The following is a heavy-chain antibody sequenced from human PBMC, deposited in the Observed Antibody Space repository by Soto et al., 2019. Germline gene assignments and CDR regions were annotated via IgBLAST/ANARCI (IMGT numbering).Heavy chain of an antibody. Sequence: QLQLQESGSGLVKPSQTLSLTCAVSGGSIRSGGYSWSWIRQPPGKGLEWIGYIYHTGSTYYNPSLKSRVTISVDRSKNQVSLKLSSVTAADTAVYYCARDQGTVPPGYFDPWGQGTLVSVSS. J-gene: IGHJ5*02. CDR3: ARDQGTVPPGYFDP. CDR1: GGSIRSGGYS. D-gene: IGHD1-1*01. V-gene: IGHV4-30-2*01. CDR2: IYHTGST.